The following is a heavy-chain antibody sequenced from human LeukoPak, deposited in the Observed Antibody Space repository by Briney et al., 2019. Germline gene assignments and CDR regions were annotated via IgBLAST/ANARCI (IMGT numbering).Heavy chain of an antibody. CDR1: GGSFSGYY. Sequence: SETLSLTCAVYGGSFSGYYWSWIRQPSGKGLEWIGEINHSGSTNYNPSLKSRVTISVDTSKNQFSLKLSFVTAADTAVYYCARDSGTTGEVKFDPWGQGTLVTVSS. D-gene: IGHD4-17*01. V-gene: IGHV4-34*01. CDR3: ARDSGTTGEVKFDP. CDR2: INHSGST. J-gene: IGHJ5*02.